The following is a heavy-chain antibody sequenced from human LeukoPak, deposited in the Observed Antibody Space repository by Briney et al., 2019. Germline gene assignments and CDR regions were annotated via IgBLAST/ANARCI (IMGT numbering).Heavy chain of an antibody. CDR1: GYIFTNFG. CDR2: ISGYNGNT. V-gene: IGHV1-18*01. J-gene: IGHJ6*04. CDR3: ARAPGYGGNSREDV. Sequence: RASVKVSCKASGYIFTNFGISWVRQARGQGLEWMGWISGYNGNTKYVQKFQGRVTMTTDTSTSTAYMELRSLRSDDTAVYYCARAPGYGGNSREDVWGKGTTVTVSS. D-gene: IGHD4-23*01.